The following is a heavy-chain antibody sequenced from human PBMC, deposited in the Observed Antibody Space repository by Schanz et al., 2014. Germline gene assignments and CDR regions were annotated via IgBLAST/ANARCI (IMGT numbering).Heavy chain of an antibody. CDR2: VSSDGNND. Sequence: VQLVESGGGVVQPGRSLRLSCAASGFTFSTHAMHWVRQAPGKGLEWVALVSSDGNNDYYTDSVKGRFTISRDNAKNSLYLQMNSLRAEDTALYYCARGGPAYYFDDWGQGTLVTVSS. CDR3: ARGGPAYYFDD. V-gene: IGHV3-30*03. CDR1: GFTFSTHA. J-gene: IGHJ4*02.